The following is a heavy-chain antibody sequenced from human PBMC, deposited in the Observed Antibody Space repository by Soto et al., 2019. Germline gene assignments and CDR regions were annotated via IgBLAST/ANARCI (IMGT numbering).Heavy chain of an antibody. J-gene: IGHJ4*02. Sequence: GGSLRLSCAASGFTFSSYAMSWVRQAPGKGLEWVSAISGSGGSTYYADSVKGRFTISRDNSKNTLYLQMNSLRAEDTAVYYCAKDSGIAAAGRGYYFDYWGQGTLVTVSS. D-gene: IGHD6-13*01. V-gene: IGHV3-23*01. CDR1: GFTFSSYA. CDR2: ISGSGGST. CDR3: AKDSGIAAAGRGYYFDY.